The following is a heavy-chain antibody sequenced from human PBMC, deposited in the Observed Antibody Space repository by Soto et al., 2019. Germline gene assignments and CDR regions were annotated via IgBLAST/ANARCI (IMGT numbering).Heavy chain of an antibody. D-gene: IGHD2-21*01. CDR3: VRSGTARLLRHSWFDT. V-gene: IGHV3-21*04. CDR1: GFTFNTYD. CDR2: ITTSSAYI. Sequence: EVQLVESGGGLVKPGGSLRLSCAASGFTFNTYDRNWVGQAPGKGLEWVSSITTSSAYIYYADSLKGRITISRDNAKNSLLLQMNSLRAEDTAVYYCVRSGTARLLRHSWFDTWGQGTLVTVSS. J-gene: IGHJ5*02.